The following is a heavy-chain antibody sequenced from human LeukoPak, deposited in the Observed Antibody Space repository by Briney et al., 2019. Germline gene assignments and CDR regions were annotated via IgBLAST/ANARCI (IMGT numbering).Heavy chain of an antibody. D-gene: IGHD1-14*01. J-gene: IGHJ4*02. Sequence: SEPLSLICTVSGGSISSSSYYWGWIRQAPGKGLQWIGSIFYTGSTYYNPSLKSRVTISVDTSKNQSSLNVSSVIAADTAVYYCARHGARITMSFWGQGTLVTVSS. CDR2: IFYTGST. CDR3: ARHGARITMSF. V-gene: IGHV4-39*01. CDR1: GGSISSSSYY.